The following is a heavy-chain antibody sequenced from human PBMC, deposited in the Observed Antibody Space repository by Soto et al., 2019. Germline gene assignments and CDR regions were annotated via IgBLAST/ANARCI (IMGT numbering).Heavy chain of an antibody. CDR3: ARVYCSGGSCDPRDY. Sequence: EVQLVESGGGLVQPGGSLRLSCAASGFTFSSYWMHWVRQAPGKGLVWVSRINSDGSSTSYADSVKGRFTISRDNDKNTLYLQMNSLRAEDTAVYYCARVYCSGGSCDPRDYWGEGTLVTVSS. CDR1: GFTFSSYW. D-gene: IGHD2-15*01. CDR2: INSDGSST. J-gene: IGHJ4*02. V-gene: IGHV3-74*01.